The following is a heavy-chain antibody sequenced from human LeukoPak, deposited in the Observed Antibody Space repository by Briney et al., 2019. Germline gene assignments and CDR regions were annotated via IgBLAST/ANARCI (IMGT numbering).Heavy chain of an antibody. D-gene: IGHD3-22*01. Sequence: PGGSLRLSCGASGFTFSSYAMSWVRQAPGKGLEWVSAISGSGGSTYYADSVKGRFTISRDNSKNTLYLQMNSLRAEDTAVYYCAKYGASMIVVVTFDYWGQGTLVTVSS. CDR3: AKYGASMIVVVTFDY. J-gene: IGHJ4*02. CDR2: ISGSGGST. V-gene: IGHV3-23*01. CDR1: GFTFSSYA.